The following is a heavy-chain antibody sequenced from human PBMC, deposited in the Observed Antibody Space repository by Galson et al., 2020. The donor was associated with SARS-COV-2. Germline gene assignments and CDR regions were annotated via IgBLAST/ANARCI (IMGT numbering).Heavy chain of an antibody. Sequence: GGSLRLSCAASGFTFSSYSMNWVRQAPGKGLEWVSYISSSSSTIYYADSVKGRFTISRDNAKNSLYLQMNSLRDEDTAVYYCARFLSRGNSLLFYYYGMDVWGQGTTVTVSS. J-gene: IGHJ6*02. CDR2: ISSSSSTI. CDR1: GFTFSSYS. CDR3: ARFLSRGNSLLFYYYGMDV. D-gene: IGHD3-10*01. V-gene: IGHV3-48*02.